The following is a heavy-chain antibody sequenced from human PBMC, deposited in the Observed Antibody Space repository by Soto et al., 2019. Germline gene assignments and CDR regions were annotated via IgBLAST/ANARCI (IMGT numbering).Heavy chain of an antibody. V-gene: IGHV1-69*12. CDR2: IIPIFGTA. Sequence: QVQLVQSGAEVKKPGSSVKVSCKASGGTFSSYAISWVRQAPGQGLEWMGGIIPIFGTADYAQKFQGRFTITADESTSTGNMELSSLRSEDTAVYYCASHYDSSGDYYRGLDYWGQGTLVTVSS. J-gene: IGHJ4*02. CDR1: GGTFSSYA. CDR3: ASHYDSSGDYYRGLDY. D-gene: IGHD3-22*01.